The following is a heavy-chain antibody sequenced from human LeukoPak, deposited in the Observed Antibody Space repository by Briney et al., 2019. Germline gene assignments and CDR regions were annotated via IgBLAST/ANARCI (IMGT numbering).Heavy chain of an antibody. J-gene: IGHJ4*02. CDR1: GYTFTGYY. Sequence: ASVKVSCKASGYTFTGYYMLWVRQAPGQRLEWMGWINPNSGGTNYAQKFQGRVTMTRDTSISTAYLELSRLRSDDTAVYYCARDLQRTVTTPGYWGQGTLVTVSS. CDR3: ARDLQRTVTTPGY. D-gene: IGHD4-17*01. CDR2: INPNSGGT. V-gene: IGHV1-2*02.